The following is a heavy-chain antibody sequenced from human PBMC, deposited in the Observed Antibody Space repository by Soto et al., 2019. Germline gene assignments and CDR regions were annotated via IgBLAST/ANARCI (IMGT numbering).Heavy chain of an antibody. J-gene: IGHJ4*02. Sequence: QVQLVQSGAEVKKPGSSVKVSCKASGGTFRNHAITWVRQAPGQGLEWMGGIIAIFGTANYAETFQGRVTITADESTSTLYMELSSLRSEDPAVYYCARDATYYDSSGYFPRHDYVEHWGQGTRVTVPS. CDR1: GGTFRNHA. CDR2: IIAIFGTA. V-gene: IGHV1-69*01. CDR3: ARDATYYDSSGYFPRHDYVEH. D-gene: IGHD3-22*01.